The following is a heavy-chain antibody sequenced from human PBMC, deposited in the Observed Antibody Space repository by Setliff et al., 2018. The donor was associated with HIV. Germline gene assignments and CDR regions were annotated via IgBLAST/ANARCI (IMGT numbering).Heavy chain of an antibody. CDR2: INHSGST. CDR3: ARVALSITRSTRRAFDI. J-gene: IGHJ3*02. CDR1: GGSFSGYY. Sequence: SETLSLTCAVYGGSFSGYYWTWIRQSPGKGLEWIGEINHSGSTNYNPSLKRRVTMSVDTSKNQFSLNLRSMTAADTAVYFCARVALSITRSTRRAFDIWGQGTMVTVSS. D-gene: IGHD3-10*01. V-gene: IGHV4-34*01.